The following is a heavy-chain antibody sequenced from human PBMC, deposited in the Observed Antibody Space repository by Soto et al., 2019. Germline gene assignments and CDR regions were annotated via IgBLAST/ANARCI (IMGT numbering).Heavy chain of an antibody. CDR1: GYTFTSHS. J-gene: IGHJ5*02. V-gene: IGHV1-18*04. D-gene: IGHD3-10*01. CDR3: ARVGYYYGSGSYVCDP. CDR2: ISAYNGYT. Sequence: QVQLVQSGAEVKKPGASVKVSCKSSGYTFTSHSIIWVRRAPGEGLEWVGWISAYNGYTNSAENFQGRVTMTTDASTNTAYMELRSLRSDDTAVYYCARVGYYYGSGSYVCDPWCQGTLVTVSS.